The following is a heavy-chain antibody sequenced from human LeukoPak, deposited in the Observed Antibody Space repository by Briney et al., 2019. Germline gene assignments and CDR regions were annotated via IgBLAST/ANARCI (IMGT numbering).Heavy chain of an antibody. CDR3: ARVAGTMVRGVIRKFDP. CDR2: INHSGST. V-gene: IGHV4-34*01. D-gene: IGHD3-10*01. Sequence: SETLSLTCAVYGGSFSGYYWSWIRQPPGKGLEWIGEINHSGSTNYNPSLKSQVTVSVDTSKNQFSLKLSSVTAADTAVYYCARVAGTMVRGVIRKFDPWGQGTLVTVSS. J-gene: IGHJ5*02. CDR1: GGSFSGYY.